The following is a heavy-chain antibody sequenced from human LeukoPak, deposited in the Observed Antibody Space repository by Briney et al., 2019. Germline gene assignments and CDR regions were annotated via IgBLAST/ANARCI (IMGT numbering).Heavy chain of an antibody. D-gene: IGHD1-26*01. V-gene: IGHV4-61*02. CDR1: GGSISSGSYY. Sequence: PSETLSLTCTVSGGSISSGSYYWSWIRQPAGKGLEWIGRIYTSGSTNYNPSLKSRVTISVDTSKNQFSLKLSSVTAADTAVYYCARGSTLGATGSLVDYWGQGTLVTVSS. CDR2: IYTSGST. CDR3: ARGSTLGATGSLVDY. J-gene: IGHJ4*02.